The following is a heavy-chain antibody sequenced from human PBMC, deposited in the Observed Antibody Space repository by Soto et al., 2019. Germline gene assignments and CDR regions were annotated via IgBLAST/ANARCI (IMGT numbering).Heavy chain of an antibody. CDR1: GFGFDDYG. D-gene: IGHD2-2*03. V-gene: IGHV3-9*01. Sequence: EVQLVESGGGSVQPGRSLRISCAASGFGFDDYGMHWVRQGPGKGLEWVSGISWNSGDIYYADSVKGRFTISRDNAKRSLYLQMNSLRTEDTALYYCAKDNDLDRDGPFDYWGQGILVTVSS. CDR2: ISWNSGDI. CDR3: AKDNDLDRDGPFDY. J-gene: IGHJ4*02.